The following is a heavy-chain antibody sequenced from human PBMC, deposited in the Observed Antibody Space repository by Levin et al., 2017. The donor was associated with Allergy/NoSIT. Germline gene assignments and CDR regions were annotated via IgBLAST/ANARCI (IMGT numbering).Heavy chain of an antibody. V-gene: IGHV3-23*01. CDR2: ISGSGGST. CDR1: GFTFSSYA. D-gene: IGHD6-19*01. Sequence: GGSLRLSCAASGFTFSSYAMSWVRQAPGKGLEWVSAISGSGGSTYYADSVKGRFTISRDNSKNTLYLQMNSLRAEDTAVYYCAKDAPQWLEPNEYFQHWGQGTLVTVSS. CDR3: AKDAPQWLEPNEYFQH. J-gene: IGHJ1*01.